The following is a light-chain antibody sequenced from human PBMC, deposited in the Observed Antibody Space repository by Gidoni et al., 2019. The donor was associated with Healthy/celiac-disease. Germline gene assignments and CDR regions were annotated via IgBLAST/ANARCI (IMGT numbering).Light chain of an antibody. CDR3: QQSYSTPLT. V-gene: IGKV1-39*01. J-gene: IGKJ4*01. Sequence: DIQMTQSPSSLSASVGDRVTITCRASQSISSYLNWYQQKPGKAPKLLLYAASSLQSGVPSRFSGSGSGTDVTLTISRRQPEDFATYYCQQSYSTPLTFGGGTKVEIK. CDR2: AAS. CDR1: QSISSY.